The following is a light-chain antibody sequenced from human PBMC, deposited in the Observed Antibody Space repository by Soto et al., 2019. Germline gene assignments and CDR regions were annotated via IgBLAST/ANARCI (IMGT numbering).Light chain of an antibody. CDR3: QHYYNWRPR. V-gene: IGKV3-15*01. J-gene: IGKJ1*01. Sequence: EIEMTQSPATLSVSPGEEATLSCRASQSVSSNLAWYQQKPGQAPRLLIYDVSTRATGIPARFSGSGSGTEFTLTISRLLSEDFAVYYCQHYYNWRPRFGQGTKVDIK. CDR1: QSVSSN. CDR2: DVS.